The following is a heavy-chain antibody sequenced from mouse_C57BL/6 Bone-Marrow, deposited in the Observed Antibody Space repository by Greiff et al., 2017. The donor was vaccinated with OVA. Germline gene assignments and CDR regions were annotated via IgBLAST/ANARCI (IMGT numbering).Heavy chain of an antibody. V-gene: IGHV1-18*01. D-gene: IGHD4-1*01. CDR2: INPNNGGT. CDR3: ARDWDWYFDV. CDR1: GYTFTDYN. J-gene: IGHJ1*03. Sequence: VQLQQSGPELVKPGASVKIPCKASGYTFTDYNMDWVKQSHGKSLEWIGDINPNNGGTIYNQKFKGKATLTVDKSCSTAYMELRSLTSEDTAVYYCARDWDWYFDVWGTGTTVTVSA.